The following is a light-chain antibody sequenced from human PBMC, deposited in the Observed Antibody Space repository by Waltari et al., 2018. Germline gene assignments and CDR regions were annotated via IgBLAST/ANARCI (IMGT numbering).Light chain of an antibody. CDR1: QSILTY. CDR3: QQAHTFPFT. CDR2: GAS. Sequence: DIQMTQSPSSLSASVVNRITITCRASQSILTYLNWYQQKPGKAPDLLIYGASILQSGVPARFSGSGSGTDFTLTISNLQADDFASYYCQQAHTFPFTFGPGTKVYIK. J-gene: IGKJ3*01. V-gene: IGKV1-39*01.